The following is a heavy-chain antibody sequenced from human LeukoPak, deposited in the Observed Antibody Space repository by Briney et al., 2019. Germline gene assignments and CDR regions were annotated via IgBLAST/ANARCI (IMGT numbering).Heavy chain of an antibody. Sequence: PGGSLRLSCAASGFAVSNNYMTWVRQAPGKGLEWVSIIFAGVGTYYADSVRGRFTISRDNSQNTLYLQMNSLEAEDAAVYYCARGDRGTGQHFDYWGQGILVIVS. CDR3: ARGDRGTGQHFDY. CDR2: IFAGVGT. CDR1: GFAVSNNY. V-gene: IGHV3-53*01. D-gene: IGHD1-1*01. J-gene: IGHJ4*02.